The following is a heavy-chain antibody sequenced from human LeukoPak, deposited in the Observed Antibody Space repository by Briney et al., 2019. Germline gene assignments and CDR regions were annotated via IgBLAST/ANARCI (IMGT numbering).Heavy chain of an antibody. D-gene: IGHD3-3*01. J-gene: IGHJ4*02. CDR2: IIPIFGTA. Sequence: SVKVSCKASGGTFSNYAISWVRQAPGQGLEWMGRIIPIFGTANYAQKFQGRVTITADKSTSTAYMELSSPRSQDTAVYYCARDRVFGVVIPFDYWGQGTLVTVSS. V-gene: IGHV1-69*06. CDR3: ARDRVFGVVIPFDY. CDR1: GGTFSNYA.